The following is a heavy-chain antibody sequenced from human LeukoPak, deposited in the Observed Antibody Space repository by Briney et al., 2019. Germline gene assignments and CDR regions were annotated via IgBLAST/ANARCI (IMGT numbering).Heavy chain of an antibody. CDR2: IPSDSSAK. CDR3: VRERGGDYAFDY. V-gene: IGHV3-21*01. Sequence: GGSLRLSCAASGFAFSIYTMNWVRQAPGNGLEWVSSIPSDSSAKYYADSLKGRLTISRDNAADSLFLQINSLTADDTAVYYCVRERGGDYAFDYWGQGTLVSVSS. D-gene: IGHD4-17*01. J-gene: IGHJ4*02. CDR1: GFAFSIYT.